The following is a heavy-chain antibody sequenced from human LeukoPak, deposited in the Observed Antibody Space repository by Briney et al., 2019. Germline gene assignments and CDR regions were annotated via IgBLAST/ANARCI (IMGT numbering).Heavy chain of an antibody. J-gene: IGHJ4*02. CDR2: INHSGST. V-gene: IGHV4-34*01. Sequence: GSLRLSCAASGFTFSSYAMSWVRQPPGKGLEWIGEINHSGSTNYNPSLKSRVTISVDTSKNQFSLKLSSVTAADTAVYYCARGPRYYYDSSGYALDYWGQGTLVTVSS. CDR1: GFTFSSYA. CDR3: ARGPRYYYDSSGYALDY. D-gene: IGHD3-22*01.